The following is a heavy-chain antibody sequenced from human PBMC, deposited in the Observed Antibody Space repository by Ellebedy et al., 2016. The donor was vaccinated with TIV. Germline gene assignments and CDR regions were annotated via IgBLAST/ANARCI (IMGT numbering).Heavy chain of an antibody. CDR1: GGTFNTYA. J-gene: IGHJ3*02. CDR3: ASIKGHYYDTKGDAFDI. CDR2: IIPISNTT. D-gene: IGHD3-22*01. Sequence: SVKVSCXASGGTFNTYAINWVRQAPGQGLEWLGGIIPISNTTNYAQKFQGRVTNTADESTGTAYMELSSLRSEDTAVYYCASIKGHYYDTKGDAFDIWGQGTMVTVSS. V-gene: IGHV1-69*13.